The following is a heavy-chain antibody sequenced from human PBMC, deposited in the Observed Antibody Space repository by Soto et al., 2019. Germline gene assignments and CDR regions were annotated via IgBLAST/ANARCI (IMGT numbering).Heavy chain of an antibody. CDR1: CGSISSYF. V-gene: IGHV4-39*01. D-gene: IGHD2-8*01. Sequence: SENPSPTCPFSCGSISSYFWGWVRPSPGKGLEWIGSVYYRGRSYSKSSVKSRVTISVDTSKNQFSLTLNSVTASDTAVYYCVSQRTSVLTQAYFDYWGPGALVTVSS. CDR2: VYYRGRS. CDR3: VSQRTSVLTQAYFDY. J-gene: IGHJ4*02.